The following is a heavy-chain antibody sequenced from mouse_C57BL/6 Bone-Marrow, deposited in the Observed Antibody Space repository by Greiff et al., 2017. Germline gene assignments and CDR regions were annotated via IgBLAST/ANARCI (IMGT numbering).Heavy chain of an antibody. CDR2: IYPADGDT. CDR3: ANWGHNGVSAAALDY. D-gene: IGHD1-1*01. CDR1: GYTFTSYW. Sequence: QVQLQQSGAELVKPGASVKISCKASGYTFTSYWMNWVKQRPGQGLEWIGQIYPADGDTNYNGKFKGKATVTADKSSSTAYMQLSSLTSEDSAVYFCANWGHNGVSAAALDYWGQGTLVTVSA. V-gene: IGHV1-80*01. J-gene: IGHJ3*01.